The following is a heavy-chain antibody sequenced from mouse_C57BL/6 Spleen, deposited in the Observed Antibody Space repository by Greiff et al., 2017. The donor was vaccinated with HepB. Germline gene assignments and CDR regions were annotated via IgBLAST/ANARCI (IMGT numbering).Heavy chain of an antibody. Sequence: QVHVKQSGPGLVQPSQSLSITCTVSGFSLTSYGVHWVRQSPGKGLEWLGVIWSGGSTDYNAAFISRLSISKDNSKSQVFFKMNSLQADDTAIYYCASSYYYGSSLDYWGQGTTLTVSS. V-gene: IGHV2-2*01. CDR3: ASSYYYGSSLDY. CDR2: IWSGGST. J-gene: IGHJ2*01. CDR1: GFSLTSYG. D-gene: IGHD1-1*01.